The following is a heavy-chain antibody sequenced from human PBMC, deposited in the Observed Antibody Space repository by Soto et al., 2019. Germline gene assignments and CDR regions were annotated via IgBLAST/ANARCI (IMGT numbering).Heavy chain of an antibody. CDR3: ARDAQDIVVVVAATFSYYGMDV. CDR2: IGSSSSTI. CDR1: GLPFRSFT. D-gene: IGHD2-15*01. V-gene: IGHV3-48*02. Sequence: EVQLVESGGGLVQPGGSRGPSGEPSGLPFRSFTMTWARQPPGKGWGGVSYIGSSSSTIYYADSVKGRFTISRDNAKNSLYLQMNSLRDEDTAVYYCARDAQDIVVVVAATFSYYGMDVWGQGTTVTVSS. J-gene: IGHJ6*02.